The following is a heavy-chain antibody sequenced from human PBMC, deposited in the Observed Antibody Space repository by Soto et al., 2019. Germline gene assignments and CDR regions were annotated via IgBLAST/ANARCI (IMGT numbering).Heavy chain of an antibody. CDR2: INHSGST. CDR3: ARVGIGLVVYSGSYDY. D-gene: IGHD3-10*02. J-gene: IGHJ4*02. Sequence: SETLSLTCAVYGGSFSGYYWSWIRQPPGKGLEWIGEINHSGSTNYNPSLKSRVTISVDTSKNQFSLKLSSVTAADTAVYYCARVGIGLVVYSGSYDYWGQGTLVTVSS. V-gene: IGHV4-34*01. CDR1: GGSFSGYY.